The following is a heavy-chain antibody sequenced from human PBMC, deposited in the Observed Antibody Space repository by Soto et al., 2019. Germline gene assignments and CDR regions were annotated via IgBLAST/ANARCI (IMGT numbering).Heavy chain of an antibody. CDR2: IYYSGST. CDR3: ARDNMRARDGMDV. V-gene: IGHV4-61*01. Sequence: LSLTCTVSGGSVSSGSYHWTWIRQPPGKGLEWIGYIYYSGSTNYNPSLKSRVTISVDTSKNQFSLKLSSVTAADTAVYYCARDNMRARDGMDVWGQGTTVTVSS. D-gene: IGHD3-16*01. CDR1: GGSVSSGSYH. J-gene: IGHJ6*02.